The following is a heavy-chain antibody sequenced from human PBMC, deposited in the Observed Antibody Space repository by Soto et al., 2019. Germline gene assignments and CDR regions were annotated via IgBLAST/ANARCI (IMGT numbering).Heavy chain of an antibody. Sequence: SVKVSCKASGGTFSSYAISWVRQAPGQGLEWMGGIIPIFGTANYAQKFQGRVTITADESTSTAYMELSSLRPGDTAVYYCARGPQEMATIDYFDYWGQGTLVTVSS. J-gene: IGHJ4*02. CDR2: IIPIFGTA. CDR1: GGTFSSYA. CDR3: ARGPQEMATIDYFDY. D-gene: IGHD5-12*01. V-gene: IGHV1-69*13.